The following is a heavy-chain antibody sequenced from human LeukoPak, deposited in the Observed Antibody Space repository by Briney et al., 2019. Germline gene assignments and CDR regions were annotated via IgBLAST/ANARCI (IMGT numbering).Heavy chain of an antibody. CDR3: ARDLSSRGSGSYFYY. D-gene: IGHD3-10*01. CDR2: ISDNGANT. J-gene: IGHJ4*02. V-gene: IGHV3-23*01. Sequence: GGSLRLSCAASGFTFRSYGMSWVRQAPGKGPEWVSIISDNGANTYYADSVRGRFTISRDNSQNTLYLQMNSLRAEDTAVYYCARDLSSRGSGSYFYYWGQGTLVTVSS. CDR1: GFTFRSYG.